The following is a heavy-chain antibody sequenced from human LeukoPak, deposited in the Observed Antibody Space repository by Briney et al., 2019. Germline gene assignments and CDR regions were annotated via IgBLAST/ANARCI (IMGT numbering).Heavy chain of an antibody. Sequence: SETLSLTCAVYGGSFSGYYWSWIRQPPGKGLEWIGEINHSGSTNYNPSLKSRVTISVDTSKNQFSLKLSSVTAADTAVYYCALPRAGRDGYNRKFDYWGQGTLVTVSS. CDR1: GGSFSGYY. D-gene: IGHD5-24*01. J-gene: IGHJ4*02. V-gene: IGHV4-34*01. CDR2: INHSGST. CDR3: ALPRAGRDGYNRKFDY.